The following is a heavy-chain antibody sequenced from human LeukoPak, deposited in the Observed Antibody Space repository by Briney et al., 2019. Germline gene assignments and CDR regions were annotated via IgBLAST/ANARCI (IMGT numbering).Heavy chain of an antibody. J-gene: IGHJ6*03. Sequence: SGGSLRLSCAASGFTFSNAWMSWVRQAPGKGLEWVGRIKSKTDSGTTDYAAPVKGRFTISRDDSKNTLYLQMNSLKTEDTAVYYCTTDYDPSDYYYYYLDVWGKGTTVTVSS. V-gene: IGHV3-15*01. D-gene: IGHD3-16*01. CDR1: GFTFSNAW. CDR3: TTDYDPSDYYYYYLDV. CDR2: IKSKTDSGTT.